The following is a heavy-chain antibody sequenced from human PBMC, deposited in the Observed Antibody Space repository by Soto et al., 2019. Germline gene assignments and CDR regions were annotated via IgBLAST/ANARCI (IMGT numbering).Heavy chain of an antibody. CDR2: IKSKTDGGTT. J-gene: IGHJ4*02. Sequence: GGSLRLSCAASGFTFSNAWMNWVRQAPGKGLEWVGRIKSKTDGGTTDYAAPVKGRFTISRDDSKNTLYLQMNSLKTEDTAVYYCTTDYVMITFGGVIGENKKFPGTRRFDYWGQGTLVTVSS. CDR3: TTDYVMITFGGVIGENKKFPGTRRFDY. D-gene: IGHD3-16*02. CDR1: GFTFSNAW. V-gene: IGHV3-15*07.